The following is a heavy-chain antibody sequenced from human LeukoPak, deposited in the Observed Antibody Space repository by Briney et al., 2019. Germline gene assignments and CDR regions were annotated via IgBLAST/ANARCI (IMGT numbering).Heavy chain of an antibody. CDR2: ISGSGGST. Sequence: PGGSLRLSRAASGFTFSSYAMSWVRQAPGKGLEWVSAISGSGGSTYYADSVKGRFTISRDNSKNTLYLQMNSLRAEDTAVYYCASRRRGNIFWVRYFDWLLSTHWGQGTLVTVSS. V-gene: IGHV3-23*01. J-gene: IGHJ4*02. CDR1: GFTFSSYA. CDR3: ASRRRGNIFWVRYFDWLLSTH. D-gene: IGHD3-9*01.